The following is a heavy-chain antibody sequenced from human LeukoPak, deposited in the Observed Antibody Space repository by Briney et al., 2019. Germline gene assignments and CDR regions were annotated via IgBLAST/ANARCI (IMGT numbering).Heavy chain of an antibody. D-gene: IGHD4-17*01. J-gene: IGHJ3*02. Sequence: PGGSLRLSCTASGFTFGDYAMSWVRQAPGKGLEWVSYISSSGSTIYYADSVKGRFTISRDNAKNSLYLQMNSLRAEDTAVYYCARIYGWDAFDIWGQGTMVTVSS. CDR2: ISSSGSTI. V-gene: IGHV3-48*03. CDR1: GFTFGDYA. CDR3: ARIYGWDAFDI.